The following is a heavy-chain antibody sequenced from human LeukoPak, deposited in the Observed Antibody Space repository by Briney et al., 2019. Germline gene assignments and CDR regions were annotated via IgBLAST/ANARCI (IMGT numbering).Heavy chain of an antibody. Sequence: GGSLRLSCAASGFTFDEYAIHWVRQAPGKGLEWVSGISWDSNSIIYADSVKGRFTISRDNAKNSLYLQMNSLRADDTALYYCAKAVAAPGAFDTWGQGTVVTVSS. CDR1: GFTFDEYA. CDR3: AKAVAAPGAFDT. V-gene: IGHV3-9*01. D-gene: IGHD6-19*01. J-gene: IGHJ3*02. CDR2: ISWDSNSI.